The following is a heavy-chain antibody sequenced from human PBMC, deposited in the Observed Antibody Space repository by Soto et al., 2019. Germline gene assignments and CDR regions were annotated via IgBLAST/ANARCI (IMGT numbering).Heavy chain of an antibody. Sequence: PGGSLILSCAASGFTFGSYAMHWVRQAPGKGLEWVAVISYDGSNKYYADSVKGRFTISRDNSKNTLYLQMNSLRAEDTAVYYCARSSSWYDNCFDPWGQGTLVTVSS. D-gene: IGHD6-6*01. J-gene: IGHJ5*02. CDR3: ARSSSWYDNCFDP. CDR1: GFTFGSYA. V-gene: IGHV3-30-3*01. CDR2: ISYDGSNK.